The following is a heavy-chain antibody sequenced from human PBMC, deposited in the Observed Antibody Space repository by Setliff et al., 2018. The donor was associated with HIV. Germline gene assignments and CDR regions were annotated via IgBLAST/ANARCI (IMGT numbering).Heavy chain of an antibody. CDR1: GGSISSSSYY. J-gene: IGHJ4*02. Sequence: SETLSLTCTVSGGSISSSSYYWGWIRQQPGKGLEWIGYISYSGSTYYNPSLKSRLTMSIDTSKSHFSLNLNSVTAADTAVYYCARGTTSITFDYWSQGTLVTVSS. D-gene: IGHD1-1*01. CDR3: ARGTTSITFDY. V-gene: IGHV4-31*03. CDR2: ISYSGST.